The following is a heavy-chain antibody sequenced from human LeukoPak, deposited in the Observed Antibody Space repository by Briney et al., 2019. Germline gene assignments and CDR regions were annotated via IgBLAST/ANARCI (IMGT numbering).Heavy chain of an antibody. D-gene: IGHD3-3*01. J-gene: IGHJ4*02. CDR1: GFTFSSYS. V-gene: IGHV3-21*01. CDR3: ARFITPRKEYYDFWSGRYYFDY. CDR2: ISSSSSYI. Sequence: GGSLRLSCAASGFTFSSYSMNWVRQAPGKGLEWVSSISSSSSYIYYAVSVKGRFTISRDNAKNSLYLQMNSLRAEDTAVYYCARFITPRKEYYDFWSGRYYFDYWGQGTLVTVSS.